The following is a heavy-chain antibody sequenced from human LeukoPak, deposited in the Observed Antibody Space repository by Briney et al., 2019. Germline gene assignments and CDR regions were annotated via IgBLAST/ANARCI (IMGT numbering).Heavy chain of an antibody. J-gene: IGHJ4*02. CDR3: SRDGNYVFDS. CDR2: INSDGSST. Sequence: GGSLRLSCAASGFTFSSYWMHWVRQAPGKGLVWVSRINSDGSSTTYADSVKGRFTISRNNAKKSLYLQMNSLRADDTAVYFCSRDGNYVFDSWGQGTLVTVSS. V-gene: IGHV3-74*01. D-gene: IGHD4-11*01. CDR1: GFTFSSYW.